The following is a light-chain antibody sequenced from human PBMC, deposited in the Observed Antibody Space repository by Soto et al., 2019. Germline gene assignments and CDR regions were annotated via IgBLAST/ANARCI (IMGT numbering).Light chain of an antibody. CDR1: QGISNW. CDR3: QHYNMYSWS. Sequence: DIQMTPSPSTLSASVGDRVTITCRATQGISNWLAWYQQKPGKAPNLLIYGASSLQSGVPSRFSGSGSGTEFTLTISGLQPDDFATYYCQHYNMYSWSFGQGTKVDIK. J-gene: IGKJ1*01. CDR2: GAS. V-gene: IGKV1-5*01.